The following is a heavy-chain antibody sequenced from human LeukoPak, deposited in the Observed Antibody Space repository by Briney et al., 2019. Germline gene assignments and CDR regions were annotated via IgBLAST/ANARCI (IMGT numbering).Heavy chain of an antibody. Sequence: SETLSLTCTVSGGSISSGGYYWSWIRQPPGKGLEWIGYIYHSGSTYYNPSLKSRVTISVDRSKNQFSLKLSSVTAADTAVYYCARAYCSSTSCLSYDAFDIWGQGTMVTVSS. V-gene: IGHV4-30-2*01. CDR2: IYHSGST. CDR1: GGSISSGGYY. D-gene: IGHD2-2*01. J-gene: IGHJ3*02. CDR3: ARAYCSSTSCLSYDAFDI.